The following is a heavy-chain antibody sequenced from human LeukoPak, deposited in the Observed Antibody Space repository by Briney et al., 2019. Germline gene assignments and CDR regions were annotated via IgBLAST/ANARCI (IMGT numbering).Heavy chain of an antibody. J-gene: IGHJ4*02. V-gene: IGHV3-23*01. CDR3: AKERRGGSKDPHFDY. CDR1: GFTFISYA. CDR2: ISGSGGST. D-gene: IGHD5-24*01. Sequence: GGSLRLSCVVSGFTFISYAMSWVRQAPGKGLEWVSAISGSGGSTYYADSVKGRFTVSIDNSKNTLYLQMNSLRAEDTAVYYCAKERRGGSKDPHFDYWGQGTLVSVSS.